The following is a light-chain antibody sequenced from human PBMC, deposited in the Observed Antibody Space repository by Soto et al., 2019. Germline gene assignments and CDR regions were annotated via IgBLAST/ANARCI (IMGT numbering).Light chain of an antibody. CDR1: QSVSSSY. CDR2: GAS. V-gene: IGKV3-20*01. Sequence: EIVLTQSPGTLSLSPGERATLSCRASQSVSSSYLAWYQQKPGQAPRRLIYGASSRATGIPDRFSGSGSGTDFTLTISRLEPEYFAVYYCQQYGSSPYTFGQGPKLEIK. J-gene: IGKJ2*01. CDR3: QQYGSSPYT.